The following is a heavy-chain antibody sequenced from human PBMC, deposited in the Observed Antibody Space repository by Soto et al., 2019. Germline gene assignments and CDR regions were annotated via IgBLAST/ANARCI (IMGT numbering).Heavy chain of an antibody. J-gene: IGHJ5*02. CDR2: IIPIFGTA. V-gene: IGHV1-69*12. CDR1: GGTFSSYA. D-gene: IGHD3-22*01. CDR3: VIDSSGYFPNNWFDP. Sequence: QVQLVQSGAEVKKPGSSVKVSCKASGGTFSSYAISWVRQAPGQGLEWMGGIIPIFGTANYAQKFQGRVTIXXDXSXXTAYMELSSLRSEDTAVYYCVIDSSGYFPNNWFDPWGQGTLVTVSS.